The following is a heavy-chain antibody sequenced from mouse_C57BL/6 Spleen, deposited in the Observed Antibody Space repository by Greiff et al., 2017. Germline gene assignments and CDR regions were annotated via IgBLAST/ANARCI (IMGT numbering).Heavy chain of an antibody. CDR3: ARHNYGSSHWYFDV. J-gene: IGHJ1*03. Sequence: EVHLVESGGGLVQPGGSLKLSCAASGFTFSDYGMAWVRQAPRKGPEWVAFISNLAYSIYYADTVTGRFTISRENAKNTLYLEMSSLRSEDTAMYYCARHNYGSSHWYFDVWGTGTTGTVSS. CDR2: ISNLAYSI. V-gene: IGHV5-15*01. CDR1: GFTFSDYG. D-gene: IGHD1-1*01.